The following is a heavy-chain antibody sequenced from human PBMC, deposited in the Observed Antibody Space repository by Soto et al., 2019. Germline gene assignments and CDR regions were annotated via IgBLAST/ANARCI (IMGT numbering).Heavy chain of an antibody. D-gene: IGHD3-3*01. J-gene: IGHJ6*03. CDR2: IYYSGST. CDR3: ARHYDFWSGYYGVYYYYMDV. CDR1: GGSISSYY. Sequence: SETLSLTCTVSGGSISSYYWSWIRQPPGKGPEWIGYIYYSGSTNYNPSLKSRVTISVDTSKNQFSLKLSSVTAADTAVYCCARHYDFWSGYYGVYYYYMDVWGKGTTVTVSS. V-gene: IGHV4-59*08.